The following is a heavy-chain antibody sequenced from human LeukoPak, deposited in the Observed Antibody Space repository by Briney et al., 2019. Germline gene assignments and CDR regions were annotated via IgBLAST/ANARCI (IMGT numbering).Heavy chain of an antibody. Sequence: SETLSLTCTVSGGSISSYYWSWIRQPAGKGLEWIGRIYTSGSTNYNPSLKSRVTISVDTSKNQFSLKLSSVTAADTAVYYCARQGLPGYYYGMDVWGQGTTVTVSS. CDR1: GGSISSYY. D-gene: IGHD3-10*01. CDR2: IYTSGST. CDR3: ARQGLPGYYYGMDV. V-gene: IGHV4-4*07. J-gene: IGHJ6*02.